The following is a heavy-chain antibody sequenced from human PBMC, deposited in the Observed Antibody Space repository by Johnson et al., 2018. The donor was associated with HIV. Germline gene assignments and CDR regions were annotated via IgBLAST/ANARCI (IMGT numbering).Heavy chain of an antibody. D-gene: IGHD3-22*01. Sequence: VQLVESGGGLVQPGGSLRLSCAASGFSFSSSDIYWVRQAPGKGLEWVAVIWYDGSNKYYADSVKGRFTISRDNSKNTLYLQMNSLRAEDTAVYYCAASVYYYDSSGYFAFDIWAQGTMVTVSS. V-gene: IGHV3-33*08. CDR1: GFSFSSSD. CDR3: AASVYYYDSSGYFAFDI. CDR2: IWYDGSNK. J-gene: IGHJ3*02.